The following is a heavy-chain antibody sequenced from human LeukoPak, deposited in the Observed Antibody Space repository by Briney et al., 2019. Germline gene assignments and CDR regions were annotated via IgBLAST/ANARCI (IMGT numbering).Heavy chain of an antibody. CDR1: GGTFSSYA. J-gene: IGHJ4*02. Sequence: SVKVSCKASGGTFSSYAISWVRQAPGQGLEWMGGIIPIFGTANYAQKFQGRVTITADESTSTAYMELSSLRSEDTAVYYCARDHYGSGSYYGTFDYWGQGTLVTVSS. D-gene: IGHD3-10*01. V-gene: IGHV1-69*13. CDR2: IIPIFGTA. CDR3: ARDHYGSGSYYGTFDY.